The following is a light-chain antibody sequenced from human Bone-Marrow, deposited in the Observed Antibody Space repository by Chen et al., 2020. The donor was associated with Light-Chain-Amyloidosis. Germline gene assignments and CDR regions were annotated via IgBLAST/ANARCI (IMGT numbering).Light chain of an antibody. V-gene: IGLV3-21*02. J-gene: IGLJ3*02. Sequence: SYVLTQPSSVSVAPGQTATIACGGNNIGSTSVHWYQQTTGQAPLLAVYDDSDRPSGIPERLSGSNSGGTATLTISRDEAGDEAHYYCRVWDRGSDRPVFGGGTKLTVL. CDR3: RVWDRGSDRPV. CDR2: DDS. CDR1: NIGSTS.